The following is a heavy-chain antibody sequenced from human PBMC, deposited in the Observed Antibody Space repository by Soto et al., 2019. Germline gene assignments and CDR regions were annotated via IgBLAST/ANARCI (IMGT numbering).Heavy chain of an antibody. D-gene: IGHD2-21*01. CDR1: GGTFGKNA. CDR2: IVPMFGPA. CDR3: AREMTSSYSRTWFDP. V-gene: IGHV1-69*05. J-gene: IGHJ5*02. Sequence: SVKVSCKASGGTFGKNAITWVRQAPGQGPEWMGAIVPMFGPANYAPKFRGRVTITTDNSTNSVNMEVTGLTSEDTATYFCAREMTSSYSRTWFDPWGQGTLVTVSS.